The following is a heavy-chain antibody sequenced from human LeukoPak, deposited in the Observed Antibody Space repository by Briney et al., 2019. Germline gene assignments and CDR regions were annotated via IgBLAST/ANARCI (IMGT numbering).Heavy chain of an antibody. CDR3: ARAGIVVVPAAIQN. CDR1: GFPVSGNY. J-gene: IGHJ1*01. D-gene: IGHD2-2*01. CDR2: ISSSSSYI. Sequence: GGSLRLSCAASGFPVSGNYMSWVRQAPGKGLEWVSSISSSSSYIYYADSVKGRFTISRDNAKNSLYLQMNSLRAEDTAVYYCARAGIVVVPAAIQNWGQGTLVTVSS. V-gene: IGHV3-21*01.